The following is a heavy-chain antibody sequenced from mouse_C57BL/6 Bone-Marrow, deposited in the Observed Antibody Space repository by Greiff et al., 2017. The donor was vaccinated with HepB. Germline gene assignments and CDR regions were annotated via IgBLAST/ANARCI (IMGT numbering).Heavy chain of an antibody. V-gene: IGHV1-55*01. CDR2: IYPGSGST. CDR3: ARAARGALYAMDY. J-gene: IGHJ4*01. CDR1: GYTFTSYW. Sequence: QVQLKQPGAELVKPGASVKMSCKASGYTFTSYWITWVKQRPGQGLEWIGDIYPGSGSTNYNEKFKSKATLTVDTSSSTAYMQLSSLTSEDSAVYDCARAARGALYAMDYWGQGTSVTVSS. D-gene: IGHD3-1*01.